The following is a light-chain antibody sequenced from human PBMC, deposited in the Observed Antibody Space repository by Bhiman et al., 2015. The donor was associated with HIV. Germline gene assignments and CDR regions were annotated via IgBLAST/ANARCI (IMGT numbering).Light chain of an antibody. V-gene: IGLV3-21*04. CDR2: YDG. J-gene: IGLJ2*01. CDR3: QVWDSSSDHVV. CDR1: NIESKS. Sequence: SYVLTQPPAVSVAPGKTATITCGGNNIESKSVHWYQQKPGQAPVVVIYYDGDRPSGIPERFSGSNSGNTATLTISRVEAGNEADYYCQVWDSSSDHVVFGGGTKLTVL.